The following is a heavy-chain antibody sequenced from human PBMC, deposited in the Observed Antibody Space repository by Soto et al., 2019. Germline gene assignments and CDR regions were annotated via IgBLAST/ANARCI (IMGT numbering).Heavy chain of an antibody. J-gene: IGHJ6*02. V-gene: IGHV3-23*01. CDR2: ISGSGGST. CDR3: AKGEYQLLTYYYYGMDV. D-gene: IGHD2-2*01. CDR1: GFTFSSYA. Sequence: GGSLRLSCAASGFTFSSYAMSWVRQAPGKGLEWVSAISGSGGSTYYADSVKGRFTISRDNSKNTLYLRMNSLRAEGTAVYYCAKGEYQLLTYYYYGMDVWGQGTTVTVSS.